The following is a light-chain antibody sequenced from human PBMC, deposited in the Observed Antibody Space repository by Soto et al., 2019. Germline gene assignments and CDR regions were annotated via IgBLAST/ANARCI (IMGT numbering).Light chain of an antibody. CDR3: AAWDDSLSGPV. CDR1: SSNIESNY. Sequence: QSVLTQPPSASGTPGQRVTISCSGSSSNIESNYVYWYQQLPGTAPKLLIYRNNQRPSGVPDRFSGAKSGTSASLAISGLRSEDEADYYCAAWDDSLSGPVFGGGTQVTVL. J-gene: IGLJ7*01. V-gene: IGLV1-47*01. CDR2: RNN.